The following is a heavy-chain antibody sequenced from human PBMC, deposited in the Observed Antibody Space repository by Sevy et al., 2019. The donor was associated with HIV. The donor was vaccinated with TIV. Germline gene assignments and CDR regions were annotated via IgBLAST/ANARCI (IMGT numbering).Heavy chain of an antibody. J-gene: IGHJ5*02. CDR1: GFSISNNY. CDR2: MYSGGSP. D-gene: IGHD2-15*01. Sequence: GGSLRLSCAASGFSISNNYTAWVRQAPGKGLEWVSVMYSGGSPYYADSVKGRFALSRDMSKNTVYLQMNSLRAEDTAVCYCARGYCGGGSCTAFDPWGQGTLVTVSS. V-gene: IGHV3-53*01. CDR3: ARGYCGGGSCTAFDP.